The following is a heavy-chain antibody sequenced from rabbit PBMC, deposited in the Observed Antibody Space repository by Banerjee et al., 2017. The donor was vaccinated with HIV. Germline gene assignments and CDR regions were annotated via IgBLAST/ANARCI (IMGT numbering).Heavy chain of an antibody. J-gene: IGHJ3*01. CDR3: VRDSSGWIFNTLTRLDL. V-gene: IGHV1S45*01. CDR1: GFSFSDSYY. CDR2: IDPFFGNT. Sequence: QEQLEESGGDLVKPGASLTLTCTASGFSFSDSYYMCWVRQAPGKGLEWIGYIDPFFGNTYYASWVNGRFSISRENTQNTVSLQLNSLTAADTATYFCVRDSSGWIFNTLTRLDLWGPGTLVTVS. D-gene: IGHD4-1*01.